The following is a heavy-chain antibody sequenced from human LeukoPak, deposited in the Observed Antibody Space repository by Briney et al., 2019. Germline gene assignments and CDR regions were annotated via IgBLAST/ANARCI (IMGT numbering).Heavy chain of an antibody. CDR2: ISGSGGST. CDR3: ARVVTPKYCSSTSCYWKGWFDP. Sequence: PGGSLRLSCAASGFTFSSYAMSWVRQAPGKGLEWVSAISGSGGSTYYADSVKGRFTISRDNSKNTLYLQMNSLRSEDTAVYYCARVVTPKYCSSTSCYWKGWFDPWGQGTLVTVSS. J-gene: IGHJ5*02. D-gene: IGHD2-2*01. CDR1: GFTFSSYA. V-gene: IGHV3-23*01.